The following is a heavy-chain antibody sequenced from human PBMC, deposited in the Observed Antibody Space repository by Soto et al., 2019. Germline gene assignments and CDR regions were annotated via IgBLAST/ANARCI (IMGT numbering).Heavy chain of an antibody. CDR2: ISSSSSTI. V-gene: IGHV3-48*02. Sequence: GGSLRLSCAASGFTFSSYSMNWVRQAPGKGLEWVSYISSSSSTIYYADSVKGRFTISRDNAKNSLYLQMNSLRDEDTAVYYCARDDDFWSGYYNYYYYGMDVWGQGTTVTVSS. D-gene: IGHD3-3*01. J-gene: IGHJ6*02. CDR1: GFTFSSYS. CDR3: ARDDDFWSGYYNYYYYGMDV.